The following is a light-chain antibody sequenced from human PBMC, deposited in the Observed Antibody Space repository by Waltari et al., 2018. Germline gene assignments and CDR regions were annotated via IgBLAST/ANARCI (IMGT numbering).Light chain of an antibody. CDR3: QQFNASPRT. J-gene: IGKJ1*01. V-gene: IGKV1-9*01. CDR2: AAS. Sequence: IQLTQSPSSLSASVGDRVTITCRASQGVNVYLAWYQQKPGKAPKLLIYAASTLQSGVSSRFSGSGSGTDFTLTIYSLQPEDIATYYCQQFNASPRTFGQGTNVEIK. CDR1: QGVNVY.